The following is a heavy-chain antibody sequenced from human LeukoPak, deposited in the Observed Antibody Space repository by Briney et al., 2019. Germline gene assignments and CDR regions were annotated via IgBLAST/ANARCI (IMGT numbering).Heavy chain of an antibody. J-gene: IGHJ6*03. D-gene: IGHD4-23*01. CDR3: ARGKAKLTLYYYYMDV. CDR1: GGSISSSNW. CDR2: IYHSGST. V-gene: IGHV4-4*02. Sequence: SETLSLTCAVSGGSISSSNWWSWVRQPPGKGLEWIGEIYHSGSTNYNPSLKSRVTISVDKSKNQFSLKLSSVTAADTAVYYCARGKAKLTLYYYYMDVWGKGTTVTVSS.